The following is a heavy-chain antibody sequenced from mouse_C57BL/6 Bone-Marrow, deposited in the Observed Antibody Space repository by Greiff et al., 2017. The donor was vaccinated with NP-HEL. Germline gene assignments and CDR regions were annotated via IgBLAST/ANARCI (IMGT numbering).Heavy chain of an antibody. Sequence: LQESGAELVKPGASVKISCKASGYAFSSHWMNWVKERPGKGLEWIGQIYPGDGDTKYNGKFKGKATLTADKSSSTAYMQVSSLTSEDSAVYFCARGDYGSSRFGYAMDYWGQGTSVTVSS. J-gene: IGHJ4*01. CDR3: ARGDYGSSRFGYAMDY. D-gene: IGHD1-1*01. V-gene: IGHV1-80*01. CDR2: IYPGDGDT. CDR1: GYAFSSHW.